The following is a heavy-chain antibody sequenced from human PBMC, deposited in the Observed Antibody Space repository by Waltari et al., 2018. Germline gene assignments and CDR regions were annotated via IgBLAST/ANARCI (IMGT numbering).Heavy chain of an antibody. V-gene: IGHV3-30*18. Sequence: QVQLVESGGGVVQPGRSLRLSCAASGFTFSSYGMHWVRQAPGKGLEWVAVISSDGSNKYHADSVKGRFTISRDNSKNTLYLQMNSLRAEDTAVYYCAKEGVVVVPAARYYFDYWGQGTLVTVSS. D-gene: IGHD2-2*01. CDR3: AKEGVVVVPAARYYFDY. CDR1: GFTFSSYG. J-gene: IGHJ4*02. CDR2: ISSDGSNK.